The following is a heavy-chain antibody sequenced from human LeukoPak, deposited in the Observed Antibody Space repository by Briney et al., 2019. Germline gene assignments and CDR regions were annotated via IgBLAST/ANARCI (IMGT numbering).Heavy chain of an antibody. J-gene: IGHJ6*03. Sequence: SETLSLTCAVSGYSISSGYYWGWIRQPPGKGPEWIGSIYHSGSTYYNPSLKSRVTISVDTSKNQFSLKLSSVTAADTAVYYCARRAPSPYYMDVWGKGTTVTVSS. CDR2: IYHSGST. V-gene: IGHV4-38-2*01. CDR3: ARRAPSPYYMDV. CDR1: GYSISSGYY. D-gene: IGHD6-6*01.